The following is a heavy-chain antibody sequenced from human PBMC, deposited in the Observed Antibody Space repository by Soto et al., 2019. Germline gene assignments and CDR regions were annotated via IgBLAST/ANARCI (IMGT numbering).Heavy chain of an antibody. Sequence: QVQLQQWGAGLLKPSETLSLTCAVYGGSFSGYYWSWIRQPPGKGPEWIGEINHSGSTNYNPSLNTRVTISVDTSKNQFSLKLSSVTAADTAVYYCARGPIVGARGGFGFDSWGQGTLVTVSS. V-gene: IGHV4-34*01. CDR3: ARGPIVGARGGFGFDS. CDR1: GGSFSGYY. CDR2: INHSGST. J-gene: IGHJ5*01. D-gene: IGHD1-26*01.